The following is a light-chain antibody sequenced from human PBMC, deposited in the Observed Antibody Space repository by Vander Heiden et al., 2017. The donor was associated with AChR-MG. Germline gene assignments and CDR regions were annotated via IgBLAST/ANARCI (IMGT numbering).Light chain of an antibody. V-gene: IGLV3-27*01. CDR1: YWQKQY. CDR3: YRQV. J-gene: IGLJ2*01. Sequence: SYELTQPSSVSVSPGQTASSPAQEMYWQKQYARWFQQKPGQAPLLVIYKASERPSGIPGRFSGSSSGTTVTLTIGGAQVEDEADYYCYRQVFGGGTKLTVL. CDR2: KAS.